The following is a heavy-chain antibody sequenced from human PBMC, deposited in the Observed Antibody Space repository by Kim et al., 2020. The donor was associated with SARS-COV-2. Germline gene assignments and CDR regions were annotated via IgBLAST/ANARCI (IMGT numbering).Heavy chain of an antibody. D-gene: IGHD6-13*01. CDR3: ARYGSNWDIDY. CDR2: INHSGST. J-gene: IGHJ4*02. Sequence: SETLSLTCAVYGGSFSGYYWSWIRQPPGKGLEWIGEINHSGSTNYNPSLKSRVTISVDTSKNQFSLKLRSVTAADTAVYYCARYGSNWDIDYWGQGALVTVSS. CDR1: GGSFSGYY. V-gene: IGHV4-34*01.